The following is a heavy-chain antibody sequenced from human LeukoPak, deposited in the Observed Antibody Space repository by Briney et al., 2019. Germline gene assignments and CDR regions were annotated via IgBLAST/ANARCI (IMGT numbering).Heavy chain of an antibody. Sequence: ASVKVSCKASGYTFTGYYMHWVRQAPGQGLEWMGWINPNSGGTNYAQKFQGWVTMTRDTSISTAYMELSRLRSDDTAVYYCARTGDYGGNSHFDYWGQGTLVTVSS. J-gene: IGHJ4*02. CDR2: INPNSGGT. V-gene: IGHV1-2*04. D-gene: IGHD4-23*01. CDR3: ARTGDYGGNSHFDY. CDR1: GYTFTGYY.